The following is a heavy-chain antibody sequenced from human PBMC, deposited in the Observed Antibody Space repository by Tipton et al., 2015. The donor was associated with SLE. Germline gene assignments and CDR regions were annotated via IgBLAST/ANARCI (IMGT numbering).Heavy chain of an antibody. CDR2: INHSGGT. Sequence: TLSLTCAVYGGSFSGYYWSWIRQPPGKGLEWIGEINHSGGTNYNPSLKSRVTISVDTSKNQFSLKLSSVTAADTAVYYCARAPLVWGMVRGGYYMDVWGKGTTVTVSS. CDR1: GGSFSGYY. J-gene: IGHJ6*03. V-gene: IGHV4-34*01. D-gene: IGHD3-10*01. CDR3: ARAPLVWGMVRGGYYMDV.